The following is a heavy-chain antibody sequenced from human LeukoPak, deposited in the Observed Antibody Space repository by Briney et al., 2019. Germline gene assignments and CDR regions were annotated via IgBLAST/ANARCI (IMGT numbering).Heavy chain of an antibody. J-gene: IGHJ4*02. CDR2: IGHDGSNK. Sequence: GGSLRLSCAASGFTFSSYGMHWVRQAPGKGLEWVAVIGHDGSNKDYAESVKGRFTISRDNSKNTLYLEMNSLRVKDTAVYYCARDKSKGRYFDYWGQGTLVTVSS. CDR3: ARDKSKGRYFDY. D-gene: IGHD3-16*02. V-gene: IGHV3-33*01. CDR1: GFTFSSYG.